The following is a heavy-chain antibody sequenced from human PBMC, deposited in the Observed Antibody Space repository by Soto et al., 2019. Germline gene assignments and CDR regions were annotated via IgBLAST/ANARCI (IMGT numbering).Heavy chain of an antibody. J-gene: IGHJ4*02. D-gene: IGHD2-15*01. CDR1: GYTFSSYD. CDR2: MNPNSGNT. Sequence: VASVKVSCKASGYTFSSYDINWVRQATGQGLEWMGWMNPNSGNTGYAQNFQGRVTMTRDTSISTAYMELSSLRSDDTAVYFCASYCGGGSCYNYWGQGTQVTVSS. CDR3: ASYCGGGSCYNY. V-gene: IGHV1-8*01.